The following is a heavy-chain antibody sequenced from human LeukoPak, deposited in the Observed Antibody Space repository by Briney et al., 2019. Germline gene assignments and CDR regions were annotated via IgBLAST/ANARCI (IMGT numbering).Heavy chain of an antibody. CDR2: INSDGSST. J-gene: IGHJ3*02. CDR1: GFTFSSYW. V-gene: IGHV3-74*01. D-gene: IGHD3-10*01. Sequence: GGSLRLSCAASGFTFSSYWMHWVRQAPGKGLVWVSRINSDGSSTSYADSVKGRFTISRDNAKNTVDLQMNSLRAEDTAMYYCARIRGSRNSYFGAFDMWGQGTMVTVSS. CDR3: ARIRGSRNSYFGAFDM.